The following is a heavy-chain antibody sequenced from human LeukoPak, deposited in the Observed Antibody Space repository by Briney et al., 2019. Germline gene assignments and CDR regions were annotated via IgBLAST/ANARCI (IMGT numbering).Heavy chain of an antibody. D-gene: IGHD6-19*01. V-gene: IGHV4-59*12. CDR2: IYYSGST. Sequence: PSETLSLTCTVSGGSISSYYWSWIRQPPGKRLEWIGYIYYSGSTNYNPSLKSRVTISVDTSKNQFSLKLSSVTAADTAVYYCARVGGWSNWFDPWGQGTLVTVSS. J-gene: IGHJ5*02. CDR1: GGSISSYY. CDR3: ARVGGWSNWFDP.